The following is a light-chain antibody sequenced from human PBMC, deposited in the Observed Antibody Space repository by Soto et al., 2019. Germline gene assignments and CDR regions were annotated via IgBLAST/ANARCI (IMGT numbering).Light chain of an antibody. CDR1: SSNVGFNA. J-gene: IGLJ2*01. CDR3: AVWDDRLSGMV. Sequence: QSVLTQPPSASGAPGQRVTLSCVGGSSNVGFNAVNWYQQIPGAAPKLLMHGNSQRPSGVPDRFSGSKSGTSASLAISGLQSEDEADYYCAVWDDRLSGMVFGGGTQLPVL. CDR2: GNS. V-gene: IGLV1-44*01.